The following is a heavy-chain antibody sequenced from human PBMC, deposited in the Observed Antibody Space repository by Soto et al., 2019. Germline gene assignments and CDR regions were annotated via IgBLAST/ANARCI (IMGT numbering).Heavy chain of an antibody. CDR3: AYIDGPTSPFAY. CDR1: GYTITSYG. D-gene: IGHD1-26*01. CDR2: ISAYNGNT. J-gene: IGHJ4*02. V-gene: IGHV1-18*01. Sequence: VSSVKVSCKASGYTITSYGISWVRQAPGQELEWMGWISAYNGNTNYAQKFQGRVTITADESTSTAYMELSSLRSEDTAVYYFAYIDGPTSPFAYWGQGPLVTVSS.